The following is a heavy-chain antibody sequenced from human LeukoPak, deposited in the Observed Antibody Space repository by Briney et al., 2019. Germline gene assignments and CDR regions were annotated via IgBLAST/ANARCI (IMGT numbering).Heavy chain of an antibody. D-gene: IGHD3-22*01. J-gene: IGHJ4*02. V-gene: IGHV4-4*07. CDR1: GGSLSGYY. Sequence: SETLSLTCTVSGGSLSGYYWNWIRQPAGKGLEWIGRIYISGNTWYEPSLQSRVTMSVDTSKNQFSLKMSSLTAADTAVYYCARSNLGSYDQSGYCHYWGQGTRVTVSS. CDR3: ARSNLGSYDQSGYCHY. CDR2: IYISGNT.